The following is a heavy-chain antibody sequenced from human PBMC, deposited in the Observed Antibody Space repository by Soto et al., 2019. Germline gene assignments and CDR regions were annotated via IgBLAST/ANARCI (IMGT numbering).Heavy chain of an antibody. CDR2: INPSGGST. CDR1: GYTFTSYY. V-gene: IGHV1-46*01. CDR3: ASSRGDCSGGSCYELWWFDP. Sequence: ASVKVSCKASGYTFTSYYMHWVRQAPGQGLEWMGIINPSGGSTSYAQKFQGRVTMTRDTPTSTVYMELSSLRSEDTAVYYCASSRGDCSGGSCYELWWFDPWGQGTLVTVSS. J-gene: IGHJ5*02. D-gene: IGHD2-15*01.